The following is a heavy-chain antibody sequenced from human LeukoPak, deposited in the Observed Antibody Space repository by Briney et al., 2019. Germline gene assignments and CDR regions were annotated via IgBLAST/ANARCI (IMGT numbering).Heavy chain of an antibody. V-gene: IGHV3-74*01. CDR2: INSDGSSL. Sequence: WGSLRLSCAASGFTFSSYWMRWVRQVPGKGLVWVSHINSDGSSLIYADSVKGRFTISRDNAKNTLYLQMNSLRAEDTAVYYCAKAGQLVLGALDYWGQGTLVNVSS. CDR3: AKAGQLVLGALDY. J-gene: IGHJ4*02. CDR1: GFTFSSYW. D-gene: IGHD6-6*01.